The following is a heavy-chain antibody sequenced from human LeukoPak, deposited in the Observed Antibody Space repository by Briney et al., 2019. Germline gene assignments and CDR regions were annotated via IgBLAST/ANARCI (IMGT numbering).Heavy chain of an antibody. CDR2: IKQDGSEK. D-gene: IGHD6-6*01. CDR1: GFTFSSYW. V-gene: IGHV3-7*01. Sequence: PGGSLRLSCAASGFTFSSYWMSWVRQAPGKGLEWVANIKQDGSEKYYVDSVKGRFTISRDNSKNTLYLQMNSLRAEDTAVYYCAKDTGSSWFDPWGQGTLVTVSS. J-gene: IGHJ5*02. CDR3: AKDTGSSWFDP.